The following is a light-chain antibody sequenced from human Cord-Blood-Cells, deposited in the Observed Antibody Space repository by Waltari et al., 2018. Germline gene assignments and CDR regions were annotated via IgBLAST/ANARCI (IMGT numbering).Light chain of an antibody. CDR1: SLRSYY. J-gene: IGLJ2*01. CDR3: NSRDSSGNHVGV. CDR2: GKN. V-gene: IGLV3-19*01. Sequence: SSELTQDPAVSVALGQTVRITCQGDSLRSYYASWYQQKTGQAPVLVIYGKNNRPSGIPERFSGSSSGNTASLTVTGTEGEDEADYYCNSRDSSGNHVGVFGGGTKLTVL.